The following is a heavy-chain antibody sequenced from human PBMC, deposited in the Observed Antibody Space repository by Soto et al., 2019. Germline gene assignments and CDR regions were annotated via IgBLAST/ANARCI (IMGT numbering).Heavy chain of an antibody. V-gene: IGHV4-4*02. Sequence: SETLSLTCDVSGGSITTGHWWTWVRQSPGKGLEWIGEIYQSGITNYNPSLNSRLSISMDQSKNQFSLKLTSVTAADTALYFCARGFSFSDNSDNDRIYFYYGLNVWGQGTTVTV. D-gene: IGHD2-15*01. J-gene: IGHJ6*02. CDR3: ARGFSFSDNSDNDRIYFYYGLNV. CDR2: IYQSGIT. CDR1: GGSITTGHW.